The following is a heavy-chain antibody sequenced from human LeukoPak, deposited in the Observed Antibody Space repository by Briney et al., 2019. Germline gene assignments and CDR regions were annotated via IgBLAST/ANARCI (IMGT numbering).Heavy chain of an antibody. CDR2: IQDGGDEM. D-gene: IGHD5-12*01. V-gene: IGHV3-30*02. CDR1: GVTFSTDV. Sequence: PGGSLRLSCAASGVTFSTDVRQWVRQAPGKGVGRGTFIQDGGDEMYYGESVKGRFTVSRDNSKNTVYLQMNSLRAEDPCVYYCERHTPGYGRDDFDYWGQGALVTVSS. J-gene: IGHJ4*02. CDR3: ERHTPGYGRDDFDY.